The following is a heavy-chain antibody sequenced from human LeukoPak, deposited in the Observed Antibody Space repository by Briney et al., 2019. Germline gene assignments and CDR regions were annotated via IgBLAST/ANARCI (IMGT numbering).Heavy chain of an antibody. J-gene: IGHJ4*02. CDR2: IYTDGSST. CDR1: GFTFSNYW. Sequence: PGGSLRLSCAASGFTFSNYWMHWVRQAPGKGLVWVSRIYTDGSSTNYADSVKGRFTISRDNAKNTLYLQMNSLRGEDTAVYYCARDWHDSSGYYYASPFDYWGQGTLVTVSS. V-gene: IGHV3-74*01. D-gene: IGHD3-22*01. CDR3: ARDWHDSSGYYYASPFDY.